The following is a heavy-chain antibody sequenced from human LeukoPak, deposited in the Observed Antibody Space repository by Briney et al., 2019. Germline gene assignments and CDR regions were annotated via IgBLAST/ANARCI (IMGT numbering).Heavy chain of an antibody. V-gene: IGHV4-39*01. CDR2: IHYRGNT. CDR1: GFILSGSS. Sequence: GSLRLSCAASGFILSGSSMHWVRQTSGRGLEWIGSIHYRGNTYNNPSLKSRVTLSVDTSKSQFSLKLSSVTAADTAVYYCARHLYSESYYFWGPGTLVTVSS. CDR3: ARHLYSESYYF. J-gene: IGHJ4*02. D-gene: IGHD1-26*01.